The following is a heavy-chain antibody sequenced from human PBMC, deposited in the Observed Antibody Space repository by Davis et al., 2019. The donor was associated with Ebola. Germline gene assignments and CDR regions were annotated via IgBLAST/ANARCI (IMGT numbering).Heavy chain of an antibody. CDR2: IYYSGST. CDR3: ARGTRTIFGVVVSPNWFDP. Sequence: SETLSLTCAVYGGSFSGYYWSWIRQPPGKGLEWIGSIYYSGSTYYNPSLKSRVTISVDTSKNQFSLKLSSVTAADTAVYYCARGTRTIFGVVVSPNWFDPWGQGTLVTVSS. J-gene: IGHJ5*02. V-gene: IGHV4-34*01. CDR1: GGSFSGYY. D-gene: IGHD3-3*01.